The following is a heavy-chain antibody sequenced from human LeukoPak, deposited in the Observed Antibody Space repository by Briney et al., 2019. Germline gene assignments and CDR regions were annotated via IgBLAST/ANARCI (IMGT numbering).Heavy chain of an antibody. CDR2: INSDGSST. D-gene: IGHD1-1*01. J-gene: IGHJ4*02. V-gene: IGHV3-74*01. Sequence: GGSLRLSCAASGFTFSSYWMHWVRQAPGKGLVWVSRINSDGSSTNYAGSVKGRFTISRDNAKNTLYLQMNSLRAEDTAVYYCASLNPTGGFDYWGQGTLVTVSS. CDR3: ASLNPTGGFDY. CDR1: GFTFSSYW.